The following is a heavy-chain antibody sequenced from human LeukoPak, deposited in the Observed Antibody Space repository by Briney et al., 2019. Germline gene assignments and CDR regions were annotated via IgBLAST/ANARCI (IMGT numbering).Heavy chain of an antibody. Sequence: LSLSCAACGFIFRDYYMSWMRRAPARGLEWGSYISNSGSTIYYADSVKARFTISSDNAKNSLYLQMNSLRAEDPAVYYCARDLDYYDSSGPQNLRGYFDYWGQGTLVTVSS. CDR1: GFIFRDYY. V-gene: IGHV3-11*01. CDR2: ISNSGSTI. D-gene: IGHD3-22*01. J-gene: IGHJ4*02. CDR3: ARDLDYYDSSGPQNLRGYFDY.